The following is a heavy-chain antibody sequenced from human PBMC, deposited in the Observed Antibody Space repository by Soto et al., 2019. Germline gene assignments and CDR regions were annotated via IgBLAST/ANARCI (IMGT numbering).Heavy chain of an antibody. CDR3: ARHGVSSGGYPRYYFDY. V-gene: IGHV4-39*01. CDR1: GGSISSSSYY. Sequence: SETLSLTCTVSGGSISSSSYYWGWIRQPPGKGLEWIGSIYYSGSTYYNPSLKSRVTISVDTSKDQFSLKLSSVTAADTAVYYCARHGVSSGGYPRYYFDYWGQGTLVTVSS. CDR2: IYYSGST. J-gene: IGHJ4*02. D-gene: IGHD3-22*01.